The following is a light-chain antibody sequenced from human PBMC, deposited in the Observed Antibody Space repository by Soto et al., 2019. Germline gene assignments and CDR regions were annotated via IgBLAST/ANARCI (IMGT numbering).Light chain of an antibody. Sequence: SYELTQPPSLSVAPGQTARISCEEDNIESKSVHWYQQMPGQAPVLVVFDDTDRPSGVPERFSGSNSGNTATLTISRVEAGDEADYYCQVWDSTNEHGAIFGGGTKLTVL. V-gene: IGLV3-21*02. CDR3: QVWDSTNEHGAI. J-gene: IGLJ2*01. CDR2: DDT. CDR1: NIESKS.